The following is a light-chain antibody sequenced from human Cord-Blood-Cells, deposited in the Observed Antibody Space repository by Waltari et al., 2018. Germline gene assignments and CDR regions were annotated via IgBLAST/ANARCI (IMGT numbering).Light chain of an antibody. CDR2: LGS. J-gene: IGKJ4*01. V-gene: IGKV2-28*01. CDR3: MQALQTPLT. Sequence: DIVMTQSPLSLPVTPGEPASISCRSSQSLLHSNGYNYLDWYLQKPGQSPLLLIYLGSNRASRVPNRFSGSGSGTYFTLKISRVDAEDVGVYYCMQALQTPLTFGGGTKVEIK. CDR1: QSLLHSNGYNY.